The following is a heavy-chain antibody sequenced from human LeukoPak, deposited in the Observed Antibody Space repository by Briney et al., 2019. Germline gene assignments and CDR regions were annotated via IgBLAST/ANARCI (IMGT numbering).Heavy chain of an antibody. CDR2: IYISGST. CDR3: ARHRVGITRDFDY. D-gene: IGHD1-26*01. CDR1: GGSISSHNYY. J-gene: IGHJ4*02. V-gene: IGHV4-61*02. Sequence: SQTLSLTCTVSGGSISSHNYYWSWIRQPAGRGLEWIGRIYISGSTDYNPSLKSRVTISVDTSKNQFSLRLTSVTAADTAVYYCARHRVGITRDFDYWGQGTLVTVSS.